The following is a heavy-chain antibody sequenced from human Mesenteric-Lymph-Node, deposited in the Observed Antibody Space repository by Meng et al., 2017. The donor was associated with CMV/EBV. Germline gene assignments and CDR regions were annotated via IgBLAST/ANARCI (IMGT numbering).Heavy chain of an antibody. CDR2: IYHSGST. V-gene: IGHV4-4*02. J-gene: IGHJ4*02. CDR3: ARNDQQLDFLDY. Sequence: CAVSGGSISSSNWWSCVRQPPGKGLEWIGEIYHSGSTNYNPSLKSRVTISVDKSKNQFSLKLSSVTAADTAVYYCARNDQQLDFLDYWGQGTLVTVSS. D-gene: IGHD6-13*01. CDR1: GGSISSSNW.